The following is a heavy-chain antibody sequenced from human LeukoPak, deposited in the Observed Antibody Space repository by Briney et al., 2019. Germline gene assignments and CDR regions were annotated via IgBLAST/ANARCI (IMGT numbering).Heavy chain of an antibody. V-gene: IGHV3-7*01. CDR2: IKQDGSEK. J-gene: IGHJ3*02. Sequence: PGGSLRLSCAASGFTFSSYWMSWVRQAPGKGLEWVANIKQDGSEKYYVDSVKGRFTISRDNAKNSLYLQMNSLRAEDTAVYYCARPGREWELLSGAFDIWGQGTMVTVSS. CDR1: GFTFSSYW. CDR3: ARPGREWELLSGAFDI. D-gene: IGHD1-26*01.